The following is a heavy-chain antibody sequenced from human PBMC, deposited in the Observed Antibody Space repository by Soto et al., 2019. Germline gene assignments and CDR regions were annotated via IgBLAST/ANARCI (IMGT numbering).Heavy chain of an antibody. CDR1: GFTFSSYG. Sequence: QVQLVESGGGVVQPGRSLRLSCAASGFTFSSYGMHWVRQAPGKGLEWVAVIWYDGSNKYYADSVKGRFTISRDNSNNTLYLQMNSLRAEDTAVYYCARLRGHCSSTSCYGELDYWGQGTLVTVSS. V-gene: IGHV3-33*01. J-gene: IGHJ4*02. CDR2: IWYDGSNK. D-gene: IGHD2-2*01. CDR3: ARLRGHCSSTSCYGELDY.